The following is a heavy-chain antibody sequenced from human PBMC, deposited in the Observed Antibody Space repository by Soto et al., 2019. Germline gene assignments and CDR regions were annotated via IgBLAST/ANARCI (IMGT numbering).Heavy chain of an antibody. J-gene: IGHJ6*02. D-gene: IGHD4-17*01. CDR1: GYTFTSYA. V-gene: IGHV1-3*01. CDR2: INAGNGNT. CDR3: AGLRPHYYYYGMDV. Sequence: ASVKVSCKASGYTFTSYAIHWVRQAPGQRLEWMGWINAGNGNTKYSQKFQGRVTITRDTSASTAYMELSSLRSEDTAVYYCAGLRPHYYYYGMDVWGQGTTVTVSS.